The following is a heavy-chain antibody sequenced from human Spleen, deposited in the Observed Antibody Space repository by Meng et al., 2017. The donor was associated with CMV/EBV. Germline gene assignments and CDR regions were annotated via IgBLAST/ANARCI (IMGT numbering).Heavy chain of an antibody. CDR1: RSTISLYS. CDR3: AKSGVVVPAAIDAFDI. V-gene: IGHV3-23*01. D-gene: IGHD2-2*01. CDR2: ISGSGGST. J-gene: IGHJ3*02. Sequence: GGSLRLSCEASRSTISLYSMNWVRQAPGKGLEWVSAISGSGGSTYYADSVKGRFTISRDNSKNTLYLQMNSLRAEDTAVYYCAKSGVVVPAAIDAFDIWGQGTMVTVSS.